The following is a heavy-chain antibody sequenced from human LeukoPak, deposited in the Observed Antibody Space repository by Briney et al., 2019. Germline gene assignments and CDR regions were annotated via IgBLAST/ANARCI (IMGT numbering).Heavy chain of an antibody. D-gene: IGHD6-13*01. CDR3: ARDRPGQAAASDPFDY. V-gene: IGHV4-39*07. CDR1: GGSISSSSYY. Sequence: PSETLSLTCTVSGGSISSSSYYWGWIRQPPGKGLEWIGSIYYSGSTYYNPSLKSRVTISVDTSKNQFSLKLSSVTATDPAVYYCARDRPGQAAASDPFDYWGQGTLVTVSS. J-gene: IGHJ4*02. CDR2: IYYSGST.